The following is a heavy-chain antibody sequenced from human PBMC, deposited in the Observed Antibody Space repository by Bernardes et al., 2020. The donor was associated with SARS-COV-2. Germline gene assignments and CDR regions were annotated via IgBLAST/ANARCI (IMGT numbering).Heavy chain of an antibody. Sequence: ASVKVSCKASGYTFTGYYMHWVRQAPGQGLEWMGWINPNSGGTNYAQKFQGRVTMTRDTSISTAYMELSRLRSDDTAVYYCARDGPRGVVVPAAPYYYYYGMDVWGQGTTVTVSS. V-gene: IGHV1-2*02. CDR1: GYTFTGYY. J-gene: IGHJ6*02. CDR3: ARDGPRGVVVPAAPYYYYYGMDV. CDR2: INPNSGGT. D-gene: IGHD2-2*01.